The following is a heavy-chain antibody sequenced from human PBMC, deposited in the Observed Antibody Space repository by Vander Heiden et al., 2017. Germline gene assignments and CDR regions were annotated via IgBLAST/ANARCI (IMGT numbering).Heavy chain of an antibody. CDR3: AKDAPSMVRGVITPTI. V-gene: IGHV3-23*01. J-gene: IGHJ4*02. CDR1: GFTFSSYA. D-gene: IGHD3-10*01. CDR2: ISGSGSST. Sequence: EVQLLESGGGLVQPGGSLRLSCAASGFTFSSYAMSWVRQALGKGLEWVSAISGSGSSTYYADSVKGRFTISRDKSKNTLYLQMNSLRAEDTAVYYCAKDAPSMVRGVITPTIWGQGTLVTVSS.